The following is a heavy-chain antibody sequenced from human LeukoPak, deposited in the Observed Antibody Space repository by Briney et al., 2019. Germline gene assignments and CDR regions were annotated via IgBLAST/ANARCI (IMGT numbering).Heavy chain of an antibody. CDR1: GGSISSYY. V-gene: IGHV4-59*08. CDR2: IYYTGST. J-gene: IGHJ2*01. D-gene: IGHD6-19*01. CDR3: ARSTRYSHGWFFTWYFDL. Sequence: SETLSLTCTVSGGSISSYYWTWIRQPPGKGLEWIGDIYYTGSTNYNPSLMSRVTISVDTSKTQFSLKLTSMTAADTAVYYCARSTRYSHGWFFTWYFDLWGRGTLATVSS.